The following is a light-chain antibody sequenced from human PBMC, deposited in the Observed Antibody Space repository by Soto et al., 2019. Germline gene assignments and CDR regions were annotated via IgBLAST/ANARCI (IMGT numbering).Light chain of an antibody. V-gene: IGLV2-14*03. J-gene: IGLJ3*02. Sequence: QSALTQPASVSGSPGQTITISGPGTSNDIGAYNYVFWYQHHPGKAPQLIIYDVSNRPSGVSDRFSGSKSGDTASLTISGLQAGDEADYYCSSYTSSASRWVFGGGTKLTVL. CDR1: SNDIGAYNY. CDR2: DVS. CDR3: SSYTSSASRWV.